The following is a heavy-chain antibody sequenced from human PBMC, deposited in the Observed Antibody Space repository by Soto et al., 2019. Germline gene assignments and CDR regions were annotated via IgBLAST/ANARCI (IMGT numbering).Heavy chain of an antibody. V-gene: IGHV3-21*06. CDR3: ASAGAVGLARDFDY. CDR1: GFTFSSYS. Sequence: EVHLVESGGGLVKPGGSLRLSCAVSGFTFSSYSMNWVRQAPGQGLEWVSFISGDGDYIYYADSLKGRFTISRDNAKNSLYLQMDSLRDEDTAVYYCASAGAVGLARDFDYWGQGSLVTVSS. D-gene: IGHD6-19*01. CDR2: ISGDGDYI. J-gene: IGHJ4*02.